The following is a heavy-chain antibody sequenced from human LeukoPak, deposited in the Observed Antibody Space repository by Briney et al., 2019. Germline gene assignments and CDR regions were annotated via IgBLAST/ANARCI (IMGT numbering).Heavy chain of an antibody. D-gene: IGHD2-21*02. CDR3: TTRSRHCSGY. V-gene: IGHV3-15*01. J-gene: IGHJ4*02. CDR1: GFTFSSYA. Sequence: PGGSLRLSCAASGFTFSSYAMSWVRQAPGKGLEWVGLIKSKGDGGTTDYAAPVKGRFTISRDDSKNTLSLQMNSLKIEDTAVYYCTTRSRHCSGYWGQGTLVTVSS. CDR2: IKSKGDGGTT.